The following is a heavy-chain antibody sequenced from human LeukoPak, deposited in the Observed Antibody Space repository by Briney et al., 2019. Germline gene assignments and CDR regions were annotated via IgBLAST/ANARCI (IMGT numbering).Heavy chain of an antibody. Sequence: PSETLSLTCTVSGYSISSGYYWGWIRQPPGKGLEWIGSIYHSGSTYYNPSLKSRVTMSVDTSKNQFSLKLSSVTAADTAVYYCARDPGIAAAGTAFDPWGQGTLVTVSS. J-gene: IGHJ5*02. CDR1: GYSISSGYY. V-gene: IGHV4-38-2*02. CDR3: ARDPGIAAAGTAFDP. CDR2: IYHSGST. D-gene: IGHD6-13*01.